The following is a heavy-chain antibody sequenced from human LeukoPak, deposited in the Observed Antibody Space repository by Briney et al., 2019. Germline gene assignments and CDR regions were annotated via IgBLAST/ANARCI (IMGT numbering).Heavy chain of an antibody. CDR3: ARLYYDILTGAYYFDY. V-gene: IGHV5-51*01. CDR1: GYSFTSYW. CDR2: IYPGDSDT. D-gene: IGHD3-9*01. J-gene: IGHJ4*02. Sequence: GESLKISCKGSGYSFTSYWIGWGRQMPGKGLEWMGIIYPGDSDTRYSTSFQGQVTISADKSISTACLQWSSLKASDTAMYYCARLYYDILTGAYYFDYWGQGTLVTVSS.